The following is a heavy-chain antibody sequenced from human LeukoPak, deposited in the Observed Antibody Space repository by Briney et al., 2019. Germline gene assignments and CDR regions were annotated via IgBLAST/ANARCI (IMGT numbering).Heavy chain of an antibody. J-gene: IGHJ4*02. CDR2: IPYDGSEK. CDR1: GFTFSSYP. CDR3: AREGSSGYYPY. Sequence: GGSLRLSCAASGFTFSSYPMHWVRQAPGKGLEWLAVIPYDGSEKHYADPVKGRFTISRGNSKNTVYLQMNSLRDEDTAVYYCAREGSSGYYPYWGQGILVTVSS. D-gene: IGHD3-22*01. V-gene: IGHV3-30-3*01.